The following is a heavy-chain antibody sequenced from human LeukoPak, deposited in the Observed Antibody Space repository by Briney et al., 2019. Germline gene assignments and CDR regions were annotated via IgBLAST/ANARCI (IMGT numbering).Heavy chain of an antibody. Sequence: GGSLRLSCAASGFTFSSYGMSWVRQAPGKGLEWVSSINWNGDSTHYADSVRGRFTIPRDNAKNSLYLQMNSLRAEDTAFYYCARFVDFGGFDYWGQETLVTVSS. D-gene: IGHD4-23*01. CDR3: ARFVDFGGFDY. J-gene: IGHJ4*02. CDR1: GFTFSSYG. CDR2: INWNGDST. V-gene: IGHV3-20*04.